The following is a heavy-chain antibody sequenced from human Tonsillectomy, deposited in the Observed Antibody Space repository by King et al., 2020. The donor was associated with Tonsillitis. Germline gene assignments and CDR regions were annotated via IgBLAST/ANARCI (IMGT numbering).Heavy chain of an antibody. V-gene: IGHV4-59*01. CDR1: GGSISTYH. J-gene: IGHJ4*02. D-gene: IGHD6-19*01. Sequence: VQLQESGPGLVKPSETLSLTCTVSGGSISTYHWSWFRPPPGKGLEWIGYVYYTGITNYSPSLKSRVTISVDTPKNQFSLKVNSATAADTAVYYCARGKEWLVHFDYWGQGALVTVSS. CDR3: ARGKEWLVHFDY. CDR2: VYYTGIT.